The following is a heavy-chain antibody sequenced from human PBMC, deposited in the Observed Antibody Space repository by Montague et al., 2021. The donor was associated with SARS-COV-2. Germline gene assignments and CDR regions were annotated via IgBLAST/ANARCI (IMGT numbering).Heavy chain of an antibody. J-gene: IGHJ4*02. CDR2: IDGGGTTI. CDR1: GFTFRNYE. CDR3: ARDPESWRMTFDY. V-gene: IGHV3-48*03. Sequence: SLRLSCAASGFTFRNYEMNWVRQSPGKGLEWVSYIDGGGTTIYYADSVKGRFTISRDNAKNSLFLQMNSLRVEDTAVYYCARDPESWRMTFDYWGQGALVTISS.